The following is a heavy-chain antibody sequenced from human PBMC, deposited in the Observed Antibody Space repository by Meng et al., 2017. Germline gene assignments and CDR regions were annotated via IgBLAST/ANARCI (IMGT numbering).Heavy chain of an antibody. D-gene: IGHD6-13*01. CDR3: ARDEDISAAGKLFGDY. V-gene: IGHV1-2*06. Sequence: QEQLVQSGAVVKTPGASMKVSYKPAGYSLTAYDIHWRRQAPGQGLEWMGRIDPNSGVTEYAHKFHGRVTVTGDTSISTAYMELRRLTSDDTAVYYCARDEDISAAGKLFGDYWGQGTLVTVSS. J-gene: IGHJ4*02. CDR1: GYSLTAYD. CDR2: IDPNSGVT.